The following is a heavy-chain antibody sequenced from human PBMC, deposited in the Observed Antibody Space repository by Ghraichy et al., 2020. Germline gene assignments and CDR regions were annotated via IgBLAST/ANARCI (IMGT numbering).Heavy chain of an antibody. CDR1: GFTFSGHG. CDR2: ITSGGTI. D-gene: IGHD5-18*01. V-gene: IGHV3-69-1*01. J-gene: IGHJ4*02. Sequence: GGSLRLSCTASGFTFSGHGFNWVRQAPGKGLEWVSAITSGGTIFYAESVKGRFTISRDNAKNSVYLQMNSLRAEDTAVYYCARALGRYKNGYRSDHWGQGTLVAVSS. CDR3: ARALGRYKNGYRSDH.